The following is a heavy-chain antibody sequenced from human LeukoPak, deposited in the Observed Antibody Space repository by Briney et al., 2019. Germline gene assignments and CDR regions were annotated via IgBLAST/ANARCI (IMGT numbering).Heavy chain of an antibody. D-gene: IGHD6-13*01. CDR2: ISYDGSNK. V-gene: IGHV3-30*18. CDR1: GFTFSSYG. Sequence: GGSLRLSCAASGFTFSSYGMHWVRQAPGKGLEWVAVISYDGSNKYYADSVKGRFTTSRDNSKNTLYLQMNSLRAEDTAVYYCAKSRGVAAPFDYWGQGTLVTVSS. J-gene: IGHJ4*02. CDR3: AKSRGVAAPFDY.